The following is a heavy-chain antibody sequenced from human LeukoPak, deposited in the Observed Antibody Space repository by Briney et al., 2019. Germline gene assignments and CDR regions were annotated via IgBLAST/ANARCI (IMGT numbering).Heavy chain of an antibody. CDR3: ARDGSIAVAGIFDY. J-gene: IGHJ4*02. Sequence: ASVKVSCKASGYTFTGYYMHWVRQAPGQGLEWMGWISAYNGNTNYAQKLQGRVTMTTDTSTSTAYMELRSLRSDDTAVYYCARDGSIAVAGIFDYWGQGTLVTVSS. D-gene: IGHD6-19*01. CDR2: ISAYNGNT. CDR1: GYTFTGYY. V-gene: IGHV1-18*04.